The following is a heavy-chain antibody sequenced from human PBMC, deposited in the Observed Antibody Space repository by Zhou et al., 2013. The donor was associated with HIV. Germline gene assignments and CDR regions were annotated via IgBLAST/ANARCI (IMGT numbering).Heavy chain of an antibody. J-gene: IGHJ4*02. V-gene: IGHV1-18*01. D-gene: IGHD3-16*02. Sequence: QVQLVQSGAEVKKPGASVKVSCKASGYTFNSYAIGWVRQAPGQGLEWMGWISGYNGKTKYAQKFQGRVTMTTDTSTSTAYMEVRSLRSDDTAVYYCARVIFDRSDYWGQGTLVTVSS. CDR2: ISGYNGKT. CDR1: GYTFNSYA. CDR3: ARVIFDRSDY.